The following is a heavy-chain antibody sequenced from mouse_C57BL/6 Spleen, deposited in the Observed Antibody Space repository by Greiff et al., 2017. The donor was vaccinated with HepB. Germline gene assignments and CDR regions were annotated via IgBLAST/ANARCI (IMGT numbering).Heavy chain of an antibody. J-gene: IGHJ2*01. V-gene: IGHV5-4*01. D-gene: IGHD2-2*01. CDR3: ARDEGLRLVDY. CDR1: GFTFSSYA. CDR2: ISDGGSYT. Sequence: EVQVVESGGGLVKPGGSLKLSCAASGFTFSSYAMSWVRQTPEKRLEWVATISDGGSYTYYPDNVKGRFTISRDNAKNNLYLQMSHLKSEDTAMYYCARDEGLRLVDYWGQGTTLTVSS.